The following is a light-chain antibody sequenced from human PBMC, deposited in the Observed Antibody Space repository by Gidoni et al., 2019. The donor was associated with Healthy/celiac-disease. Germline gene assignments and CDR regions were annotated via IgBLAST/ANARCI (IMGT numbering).Light chain of an antibody. J-gene: IGKJ2*01. CDR3: QQYYSTPPHT. V-gene: IGKV4-1*01. Sequence: DIVMTQYPDSLAVSLGERATINCTSSKSVLYSSNNNNYLTWFQQKPGQPPKLLIYWASTRESGVPDRFSGSGSGTDFTLTISSLQAEDVAVYFCQQYYSTPPHTFGQGTKLEIK. CDR1: KSVLYSSNNNNY. CDR2: WAS.